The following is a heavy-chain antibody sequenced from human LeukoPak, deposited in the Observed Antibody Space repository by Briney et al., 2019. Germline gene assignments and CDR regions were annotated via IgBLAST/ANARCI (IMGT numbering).Heavy chain of an antibody. CDR2: IYYSGIT. CDR3: ARDGLGITGTGLDY. D-gene: IGHD1-7*01. V-gene: IGHV4-59*01. J-gene: IGHJ4*02. CDR1: GGXITNYF. Sequence: SETLSLTCTVSGGXITNYFWSWIRQPPGKGLEWIGYIYYSGITTYNPSLNNRVTMSVDTSENQFSLRLSSATAADTAVYYCARDGLGITGTGLDYWGQGVLVTVSS.